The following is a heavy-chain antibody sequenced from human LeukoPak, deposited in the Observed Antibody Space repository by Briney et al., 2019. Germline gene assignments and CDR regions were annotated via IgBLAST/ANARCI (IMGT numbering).Heavy chain of an antibody. CDR1: GGSTSSYY. J-gene: IGHJ4*02. V-gene: IGHV4-59*01. Sequence: SETLSLTCTVSGGSTSSYYWSWIRQPPGKGLEWIGYIYYSGSTNYNPSLKSRVTISVDTSKNQFSLKLSSVTAADTAVYYCARGRFGEPNPLDYWGQGTLVTVSS. CDR3: ARGRFGEPNPLDY. CDR2: IYYSGST. D-gene: IGHD3-10*01.